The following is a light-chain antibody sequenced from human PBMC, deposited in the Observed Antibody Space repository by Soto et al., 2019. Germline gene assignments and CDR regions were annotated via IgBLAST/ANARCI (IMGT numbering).Light chain of an antibody. V-gene: IGKV4-1*01. CDR2: WAS. CDR3: QQYYTTPLT. J-gene: IGKJ5*01. Sequence: DIVMTQSPDSLAVSLGERATINCKSSQSVLYSSNNKDYLAWYQQKPGQPPNLLIYWASTRESGVPDRFSGSGSGTDFTLTISSLQAEDVAVYYCQQYYTTPLTFGQGTRLEIE. CDR1: QSVLYSSNNKDY.